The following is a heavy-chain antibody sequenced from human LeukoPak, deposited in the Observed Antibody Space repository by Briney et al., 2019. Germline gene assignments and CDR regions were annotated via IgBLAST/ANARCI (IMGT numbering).Heavy chain of an antibody. CDR2: IYYSGST. CDR3: ARPYNDILTGYYLGNWFDP. D-gene: IGHD3-9*01. V-gene: IGHV4-39*01. CDR1: GGSISSSSYY. J-gene: IGHJ5*02. Sequence: SETLSLTCTVSGGSISSSSYYWGWLRQPPGKGLEWIGSIYYSGSTYYNPSLKSRVTISVDTSKNQFSLKLSSVTAADTAVYYCARPYNDILTGYYLGNWFDPWGQGTLVTVSS.